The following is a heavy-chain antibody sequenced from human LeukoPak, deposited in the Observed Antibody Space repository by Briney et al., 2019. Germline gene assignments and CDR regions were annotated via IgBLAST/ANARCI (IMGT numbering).Heavy chain of an antibody. V-gene: IGHV4-30-4*01. Sequence: PSQTLSLTCTVSGGSISSGDYYWSWIRQPPGKGLVWIGYIYYSGSTYYNPSLKSRVTISVDTSKNQFSLKLSSVTAADTAVYYCARVADYYGSGSYYNLPIYFDYWGQGTLVTVSS. D-gene: IGHD3-10*01. J-gene: IGHJ4*02. CDR2: IYYSGST. CDR1: GGSISSGDYY. CDR3: ARVADYYGSGSYYNLPIYFDY.